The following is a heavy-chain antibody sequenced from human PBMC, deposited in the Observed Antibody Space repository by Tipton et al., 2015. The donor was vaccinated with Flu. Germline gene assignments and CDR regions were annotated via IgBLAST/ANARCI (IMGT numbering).Heavy chain of an antibody. V-gene: IGHV4-59*01. D-gene: IGHD3-3*01. J-gene: IGHJ4*02. CDR2: VYRDGSA. CDR1: GGSIGSYY. Sequence: GLVKPSETLSLTCNVSGGSIGSYYWNWIRQPPGKGLEWIGYVYRDGSAYYNPSLKSRVRLSVDTSSNNFSLKVTSVTAADTAVYFCARGDRFLAPDYWGQGTLVTVSS. CDR3: ARGDRFLAPDY.